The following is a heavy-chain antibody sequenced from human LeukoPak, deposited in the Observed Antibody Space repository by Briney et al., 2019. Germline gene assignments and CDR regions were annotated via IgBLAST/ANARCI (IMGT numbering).Heavy chain of an antibody. D-gene: IGHD1-26*01. J-gene: IGHJ4*02. CDR1: GASISNYY. CDR2: IHSSGGS. Sequence: SETLSLTCTVSGASISNYYWSWIRQTPEKGLEWMGHIHSSGGSSYYPSLKSRLTLSIDTSRNQLSLKLPSVTAADTAVYFCSRLGSYHDFWGQGALVTVSS. CDR3: SRLGSYHDF. V-gene: IGHV4-4*09.